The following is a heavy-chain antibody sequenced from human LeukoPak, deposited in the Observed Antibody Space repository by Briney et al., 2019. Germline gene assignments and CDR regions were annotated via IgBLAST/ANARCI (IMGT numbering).Heavy chain of an antibody. CDR3: ARGVSAVGY. Sequence: SETLSLTCTVSGGSISSDYWSWIRQPPGKGLEWIGYIYYSGSTNYNPSLKSRVTISVDTSKNQFSLKLSSVTAADTAVYYCARGVSAVGYWGQGTQVTVSS. CDR1: GGSISSDY. D-gene: IGHD6-19*01. V-gene: IGHV4-59*01. CDR2: IYYSGST. J-gene: IGHJ4*02.